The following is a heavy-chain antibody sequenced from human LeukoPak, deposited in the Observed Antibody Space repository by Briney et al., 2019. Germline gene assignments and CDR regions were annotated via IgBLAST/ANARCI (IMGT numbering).Heavy chain of an antibody. CDR1: GGSISSYY. J-gene: IGHJ5*02. V-gene: IGHV4-59*01. Sequence: SETLSLTCTVSGGSISSYYWSWIRQPPGKGLEWIGYIYYSGSTNYNPSLKSRVTISVDTSKNQFSLKLSSVTAADTAVYYCARAGIYYDSSGTNWFDPWGQGTLVTVSS. D-gene: IGHD3-22*01. CDR2: IYYSGST. CDR3: ARAGIYYDSSGTNWFDP.